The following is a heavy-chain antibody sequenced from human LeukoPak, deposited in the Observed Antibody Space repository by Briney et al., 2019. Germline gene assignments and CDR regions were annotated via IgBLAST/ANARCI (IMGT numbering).Heavy chain of an antibody. J-gene: IGHJ4*02. V-gene: IGHV3-7*01. CDR3: AREGDYGDYVRGYYFDY. CDR1: GFTFSSYW. Sequence: GGSLGLSCAASGFTFSSYWMSWVRQAPGKGLEWVANIKQDGSEKYYVDSVKGRFTISRDNAKNSLYLQMNSLRAEDTAVYYCAREGDYGDYVRGYYFDYWGQGTLVTVSS. D-gene: IGHD4-17*01. CDR2: IKQDGSEK.